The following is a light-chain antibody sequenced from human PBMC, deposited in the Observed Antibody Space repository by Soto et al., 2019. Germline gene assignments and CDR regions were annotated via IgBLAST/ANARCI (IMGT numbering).Light chain of an antibody. CDR1: QSVSSN. CDR3: QLYNNWPYT. V-gene: IGKV3-15*01. Sequence: EIVMTQSPATLSVSPGERATLSCRASQSVSSNLAWYQQKPGQAPRLLIYGASTRATGIPARFSGSGSGTEFTLTISSLQFEDFAVYYCQLYNNWPYTFGQGTKLEIK. CDR2: GAS. J-gene: IGKJ2*01.